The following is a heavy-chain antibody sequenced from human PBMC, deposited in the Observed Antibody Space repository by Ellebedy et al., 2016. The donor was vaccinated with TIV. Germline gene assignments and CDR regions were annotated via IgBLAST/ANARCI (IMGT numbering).Heavy chain of an antibody. J-gene: IGHJ3*02. CDR1: GGSISSSSYY. D-gene: IGHD3-22*01. Sequence: SETLSLXXTVSGGSISSSSYYWGGIRQPPGKGLEWIGEINHSGSTNYNPSLKSRVTISVDTSKNQFSLKLSSVTAADTAVYYCAREQYYYDSSGYYPGAFDIWGQGTMVTVSS. CDR2: INHSGST. V-gene: IGHV4-39*07. CDR3: AREQYYYDSSGYYPGAFDI.